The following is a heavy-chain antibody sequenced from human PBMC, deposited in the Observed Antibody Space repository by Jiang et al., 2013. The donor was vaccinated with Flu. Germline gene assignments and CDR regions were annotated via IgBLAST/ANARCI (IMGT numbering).Heavy chain of an antibody. CDR1: GYPFTTYG. Sequence: GAEVKKPGASVKVSCKTSGYPFTTYGLSWVRRAPGQSLEWMGWINPGDGGTRNSQKFQDRVTMTRDTSATTAYMEFSNLNSEDTAVYYCARSGSNWSGDYWGQGTLVTVSS. D-gene: IGHD6-13*01. J-gene: IGHJ4*02. CDR3: ARSGSNWSGDY. CDR2: INPGDGGT. V-gene: IGHV1-3*01.